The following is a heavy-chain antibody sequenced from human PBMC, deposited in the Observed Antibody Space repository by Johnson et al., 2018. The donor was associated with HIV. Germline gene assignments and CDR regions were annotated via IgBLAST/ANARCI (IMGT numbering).Heavy chain of an antibody. J-gene: IGHJ3*01. D-gene: IGHD6-13*01. V-gene: IGHV3-33*06. Sequence: QMLLVESGGGVVQPGRSLRLSCTASGFTFSSYGLHWVRQAPGKGLEWVAVIWYDGSNKYYSDSVKGRFTISRDDSKNTLYLQMNRLRVEDTAVYHCAKVAVATAAGGVALDVWGPGTMVTVSS. CDR3: AKVAVATAAGGVALDV. CDR1: GFTFSSYG. CDR2: IWYDGSNK.